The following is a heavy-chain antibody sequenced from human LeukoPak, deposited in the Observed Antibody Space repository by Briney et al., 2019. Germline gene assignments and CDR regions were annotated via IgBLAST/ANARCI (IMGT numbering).Heavy chain of an antibody. V-gene: IGHV4-34*01. CDR1: GGSFSGYS. CDR3: ARGFAGQLWSLPDYYYYYGMDV. CDR2: INHSGST. J-gene: IGHJ6*02. Sequence: PSETLSLTCAVYGGSFSGYSRSWIRHPPGKGLKWLGEINHSGSTNYNPSLKSRVTISVDTSKNQFSLKLSSVTAADTAVYYCARGFAGQLWSLPDYYYYYGMDVWGQGTTVTVSS. D-gene: IGHD5-18*01.